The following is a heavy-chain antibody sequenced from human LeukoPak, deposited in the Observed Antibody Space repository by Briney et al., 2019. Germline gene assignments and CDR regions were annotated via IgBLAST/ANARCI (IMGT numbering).Heavy chain of an antibody. CDR3: ARRYGDYSGNWFDP. V-gene: IGHV4-4*07. CDR2: IYTSGST. J-gene: IGHJ5*02. Sequence: SETLSLTCTVSGGSISSYYWSWIRQPAGKGLEWIGRIYTSGSTNYNPSLKSRVTMSVDTSKNQFSLKLSPVTAADTAVYYCARRYGDYSGNWFDPWGQGTLVTVSS. D-gene: IGHD4-17*01. CDR1: GGSISSYY.